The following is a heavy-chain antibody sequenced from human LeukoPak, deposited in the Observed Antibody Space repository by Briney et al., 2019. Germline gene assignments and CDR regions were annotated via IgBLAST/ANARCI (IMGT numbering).Heavy chain of an antibody. CDR2: ISTYNGNT. J-gene: IGHJ3*02. CDR1: GYTFTSYG. CDR3: ARGLRFMEWFTNDAFDI. Sequence: ASVKVSCKASGYTFTSYGISWVRQAPGQGLEWMGWISTYNGNTNYAQKVQGRVTMTTGTSTSTAYMELRSLRSDDTAVYYCARGLRFMEWFTNDAFDIWGQGTMVTVSS. D-gene: IGHD3-3*01. V-gene: IGHV1-18*01.